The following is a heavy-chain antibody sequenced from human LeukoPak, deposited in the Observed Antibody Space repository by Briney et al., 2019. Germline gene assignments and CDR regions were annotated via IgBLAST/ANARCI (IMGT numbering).Heavy chain of an antibody. J-gene: IGHJ3*02. CDR3: ARGEAAANAFDI. CDR1: GFTFSSYG. CDR2: IWYDGSNK. V-gene: IGHV3-33*01. Sequence: GGSLRLSCAASGFTFSSYGMHWVRQAPGKGLEWVAVIWYDGSNKYYADSVKGRFTISRDNSKKTLYLQMNSLRAEDTTVYYCARGEAAANAFDIWGQGTMVTVSS. D-gene: IGHD6-13*01.